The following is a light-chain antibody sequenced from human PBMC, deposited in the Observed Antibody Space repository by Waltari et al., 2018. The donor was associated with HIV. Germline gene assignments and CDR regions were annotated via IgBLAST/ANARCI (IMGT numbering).Light chain of an antibody. CDR1: QTISGF. Sequence: EIVLTQSPATLSLSPGERATLSCRASQTISGFLVWYQQKPGQAPRLVMYYTSTRATGIPARFSGSGSGTDFTLTISSLEPEDFAVYYCQQRKNWPLTFGGGTKLEIK. V-gene: IGKV3-11*01. CDR3: QQRKNWPLT. CDR2: YTS. J-gene: IGKJ4*01.